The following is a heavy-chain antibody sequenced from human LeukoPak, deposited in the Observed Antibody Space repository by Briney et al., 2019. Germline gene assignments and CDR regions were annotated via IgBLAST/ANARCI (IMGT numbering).Heavy chain of an antibody. Sequence: SETLSLTGAVSGVSFNDYYWSWVRQTPGKGLEWIGEINHSGYTNDSPSLKSRVTISIDTSRKQFSLNLRSVTVADTGIYYCTRMTTGHDYWGQGTLVTVSS. V-gene: IGHV4-34*01. D-gene: IGHD4-17*01. CDR2: INHSGYT. CDR3: TRMTTGHDY. J-gene: IGHJ4*02. CDR1: GVSFNDYY.